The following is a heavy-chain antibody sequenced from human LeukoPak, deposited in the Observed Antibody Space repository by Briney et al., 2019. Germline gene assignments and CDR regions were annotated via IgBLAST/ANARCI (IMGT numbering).Heavy chain of an antibody. CDR1: GYTFTGYY. J-gene: IGHJ4*02. CDR3: ARGYRYYDSSGYFDTFDY. V-gene: IGHV1-2*02. CDR2: INPNSGGT. Sequence: ASVKVSCKASGYTFTGYYMHWVRQAPGQGLEWMGWINPNSGGTNYAQKFQGRVTMTRDTSISTAYMELGRLRSDDTAVYYCARGYRYYDSSGYFDTFDYWGQGTLVTVSS. D-gene: IGHD3-22*01.